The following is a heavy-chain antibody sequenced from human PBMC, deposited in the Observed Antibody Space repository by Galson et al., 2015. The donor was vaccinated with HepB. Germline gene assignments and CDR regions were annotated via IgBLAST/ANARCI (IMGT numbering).Heavy chain of an antibody. CDR3: ATGTLALSGPSLY. V-gene: IGHV3-23*01. CDR1: GFTFSSYA. Sequence: SLRLSCAVSGFTFSSYAMRWVRQAPGKGLEWVSVISGSGGSTYYADSVKGRFTISRENSENTLYLQLNSLTAEDTAVYYCATGTLALSGPSLYWGQGTLVIVSS. J-gene: IGHJ4*02. CDR2: ISGSGGST. D-gene: IGHD2-15*01.